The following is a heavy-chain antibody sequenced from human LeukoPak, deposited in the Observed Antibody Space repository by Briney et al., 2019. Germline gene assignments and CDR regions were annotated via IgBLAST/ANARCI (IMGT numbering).Heavy chain of an antibody. V-gene: IGHV1-18*01. J-gene: IGHJ4*02. CDR3: AREVLSGGNLFDY. Sequence: ASVKVSCKASGYTFTSYGISWVRQAPGQGLEWMGWISAYNGNTNYAQKFQGRVTMTRDTSTSTVYMELSSLRSEDTAVYYCAREVLSGGNLFDYWGQGTLVTVSS. CDR1: GYTFTSYG. CDR2: ISAYNGNT. D-gene: IGHD4-23*01.